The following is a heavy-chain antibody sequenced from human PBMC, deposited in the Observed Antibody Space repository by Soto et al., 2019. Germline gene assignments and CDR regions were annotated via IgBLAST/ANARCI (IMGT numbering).Heavy chain of an antibody. CDR2: IKQDGSEK. D-gene: IGHD3-10*01. CDR1: GFTFSSYW. V-gene: IGHV3-7*01. CDR3: ARARQGSGSYRVSYYYYYMDV. Sequence: GGSLRLSCAASGFTFSSYWMSWVRQAPGKGLEWVANIKQDGSEKYYVDSVKGRFTISRDNAKNSLYLQMNSLRAEDTAVYYCARARQGSGSYRVSYYYYYMDVWGKGTTVTVSS. J-gene: IGHJ6*03.